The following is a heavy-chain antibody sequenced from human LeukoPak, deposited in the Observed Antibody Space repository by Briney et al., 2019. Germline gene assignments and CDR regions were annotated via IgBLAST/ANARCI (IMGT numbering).Heavy chain of an antibody. J-gene: IGHJ4*02. CDR3: AKVDCSSTSCFHFDY. Sequence: QTGGSLRLSCAASGFTFSSYAMSWVRQAPRKGLKWVSAISGSGGSTYYADSVKGRFTISRDNSKNTLYLQMNSLRAEDTAVYYCAKVDCSSTSCFHFDYWGQGTLVTVSS. CDR1: GFTFSSYA. V-gene: IGHV3-23*01. CDR2: ISGSGGST. D-gene: IGHD2-2*01.